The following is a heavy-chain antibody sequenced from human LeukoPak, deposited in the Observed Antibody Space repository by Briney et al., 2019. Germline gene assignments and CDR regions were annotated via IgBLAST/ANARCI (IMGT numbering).Heavy chain of an antibody. CDR1: GYTFTGYY. Sequence: GASVKVSCKASGYTFTGYYMHWVRQAPGQGLEWMGWINPNSGGTNYAQKLQGRVTMTTDTSTSTAYMELRSLRSDDTAVYYCARRSGWPYNWFGPWGQGTLVTVSS. V-gene: IGHV1-2*02. CDR2: INPNSGGT. D-gene: IGHD6-19*01. J-gene: IGHJ5*02. CDR3: ARRSGWPYNWFGP.